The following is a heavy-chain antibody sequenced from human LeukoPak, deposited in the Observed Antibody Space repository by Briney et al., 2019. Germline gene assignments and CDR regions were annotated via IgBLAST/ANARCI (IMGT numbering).Heavy chain of an antibody. CDR3: ARRGAYSGYDYAY. J-gene: IGHJ4*02. V-gene: IGHV5-51*01. CDR2: IYPGDSDT. CDR1: GYSFTSYW. Sequence: GESLKISCKGSGYSFTSYWIGWVRQMPGKGLEWMGIIYPGDSDTRYSPSFQGQVTISADKSISTAYLQWSSLKASNTAMYYCARRGAYSGYDYAYWGQGTLVTVSS. D-gene: IGHD5-12*01.